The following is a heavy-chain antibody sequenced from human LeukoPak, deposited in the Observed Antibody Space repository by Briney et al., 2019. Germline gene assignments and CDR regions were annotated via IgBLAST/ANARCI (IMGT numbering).Heavy chain of an antibody. J-gene: IGHJ5*02. CDR3: ARTPGRLLNWFDP. CDR1: GGSITSHS. V-gene: IGHV4-59*11. CDR2: VYHNGST. Sequence: SETLSLTCTVSGGSITSHSWSWIRQPPGKGLEWIGCVYHNGSTNYNPSLKSRVTISLDMSNDQHSLKLTSVTAADTAIYYCARTPGRLLNWFDPWGQGSLVSVS. D-gene: IGHD2/OR15-2a*01.